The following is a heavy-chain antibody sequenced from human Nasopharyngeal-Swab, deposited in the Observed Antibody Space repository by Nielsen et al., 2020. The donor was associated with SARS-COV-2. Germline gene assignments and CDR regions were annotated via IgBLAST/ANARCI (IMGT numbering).Heavy chain of an antibody. D-gene: IGHD1-26*01. CDR2: ISGSGDST. Sequence: GESLKISCAASGFTFSSYAMTWVRQAPGKGLEWVSGISGSGDSTYCADSVKGRFTISRDNSKNTLYLQMNSLRAEDTAVYYCAKEGVVGATTGVVYWGQGTLVTVSS. CDR1: GFTFSSYA. CDR3: AKEGVVGATTGVVY. V-gene: IGHV3-23*01. J-gene: IGHJ4*02.